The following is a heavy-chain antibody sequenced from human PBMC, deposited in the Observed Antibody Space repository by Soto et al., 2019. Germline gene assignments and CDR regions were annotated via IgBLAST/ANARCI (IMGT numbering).Heavy chain of an antibody. D-gene: IGHD1-26*01. CDR3: ASGIVGATPSPYCFDY. CDR1: GFTFRSYS. CDR2: IRSSSSYI. V-gene: IGHV3-21*01. Sequence: GGSLRLSCAASGFTFRSYSMNWVRQAPGKGLEWVSSIRSSSSYIYYADSVKGRFTISRDNAKNSLYLQMNSLRAEDMAVYYCASGIVGATPSPYCFDYWGQGTLVTVSS. J-gene: IGHJ4*02.